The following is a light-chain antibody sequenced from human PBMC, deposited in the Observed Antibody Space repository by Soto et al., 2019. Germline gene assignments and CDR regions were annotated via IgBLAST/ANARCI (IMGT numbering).Light chain of an antibody. CDR2: GAS. CDR3: QHYVSPPIT. CDR1: QSVTSNN. V-gene: IGKV3-20*01. J-gene: IGKJ5*01. Sequence: EMLLTQSPGTLSLSPGERASLSCMASQSVTSNNLAWYQQKPGQAPRLLIYGASSRATGIPDRFSGSGSGTDFTLTISRLEPEDFAVYYCQHYVSPPITFGQGTRLEIK.